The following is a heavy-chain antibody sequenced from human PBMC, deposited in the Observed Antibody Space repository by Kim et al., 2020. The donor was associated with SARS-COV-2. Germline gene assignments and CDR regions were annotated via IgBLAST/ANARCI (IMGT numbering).Heavy chain of an antibody. CDR2: VFHSGTT. Sequence: SETLSLTCAVSGASVTDDNWWSWVRQPPGKGLAWIAEVFHSGTTSYNPPLKGRVTISVDQSKNQFSLTLSSVTAADTAVYYCARQHYYYGMDVWGHGTTV. J-gene: IGHJ6*02. CDR3: ARQHYYYGMDV. CDR1: GASVTDDNW. V-gene: IGHV4-4*02.